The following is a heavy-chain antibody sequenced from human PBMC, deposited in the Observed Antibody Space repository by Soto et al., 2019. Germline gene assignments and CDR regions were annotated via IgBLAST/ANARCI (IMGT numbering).Heavy chain of an antibody. CDR1: GGSISSSSYY. CDR2: IYYSGST. V-gene: IGHV4-39*01. Sequence: QLQLQESGPGLVKPSETLSLTCTVSGGSISSSSYYWGWIRQPPGKGLEGIGSIYYSGSTYYNPSLKRRGTISVDTAKNQFSRKLSSVTAADTAVYYCARQAADTAIENGFDPWGQGTLVTVSS. CDR3: ARQAADTAIENGFDP. D-gene: IGHD5-18*01. J-gene: IGHJ5*02.